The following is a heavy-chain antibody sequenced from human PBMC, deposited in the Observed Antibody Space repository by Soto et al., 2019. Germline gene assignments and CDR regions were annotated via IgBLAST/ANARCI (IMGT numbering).Heavy chain of an antibody. J-gene: IGHJ5*02. CDR2: ISGSGGTT. CDR3: AKGPHDCKNFTWFDP. Sequence: QPGGSLRLSCAASGFIFSSYAMSWVRQAPGKGLEWVSGISGSGGTTYYADSVKGRFTISRDNSKNTLYLQMTSPRVDDTAFYYCAKGPHDCKNFTWFDPWGQGTLVTVSS. D-gene: IGHD2-21*02. CDR1: GFIFSSYA. V-gene: IGHV3-23*01.